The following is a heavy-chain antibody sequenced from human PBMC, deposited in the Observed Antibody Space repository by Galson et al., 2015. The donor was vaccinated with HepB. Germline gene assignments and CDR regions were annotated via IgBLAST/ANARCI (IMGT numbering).Heavy chain of an antibody. D-gene: IGHD2-21*02. CDR3: ASVGVTGKFYYYFDS. J-gene: IGHJ4*02. CDR2: IIPVLRLA. Sequence: VKVSCEASGGPFNSSTITWGRQAPGQGLEYMGGIIPVLRLANYAQRFQGRVMVTADESSSTAYMELSSLRSEDTAVSYCASVGVTGKFYYYFDSWGQGTLVTVSS. V-gene: IGHV1-69*13. CDR1: GGPFNSST.